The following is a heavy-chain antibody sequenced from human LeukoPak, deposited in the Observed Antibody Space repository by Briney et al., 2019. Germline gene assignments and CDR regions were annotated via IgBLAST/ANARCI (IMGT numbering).Heavy chain of an antibody. CDR3: ARYYYDSSGYYTFDY. CDR1: GFSFSSYN. J-gene: IGHJ4*02. D-gene: IGHD3-22*01. Sequence: GGSLRLSCAASGFSFSSYNMNWVRQAPGKVLEWVSSITTSSTYTFYADSVKGRFTISRDNAKNSLYLQMNSLRAEDTAVYYCARYYYDSSGYYTFDYWGQGTLVTVSS. CDR2: ITTSSTYT. V-gene: IGHV3-21*01.